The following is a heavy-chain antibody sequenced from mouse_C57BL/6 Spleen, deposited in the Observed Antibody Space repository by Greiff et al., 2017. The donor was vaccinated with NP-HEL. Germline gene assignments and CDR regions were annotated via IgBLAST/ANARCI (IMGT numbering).Heavy chain of an antibody. J-gene: IGHJ4*01. CDR2: IYPGDGDN. CDR3: AKKLYYGYDGGAMDY. D-gene: IGHD2-2*01. Sequence: QVQLKESGPELVKPGASVKISCKASGYAFSSSWMNWVKQRPGKGLEWIGRIYPGDGDNNYNGKFKGKATMTADKSSSTAYMQLSSLTSEDSAVYFCAKKLYYGYDGGAMDYWGQGTSVTVSS. V-gene: IGHV1-82*01. CDR1: GYAFSSSW.